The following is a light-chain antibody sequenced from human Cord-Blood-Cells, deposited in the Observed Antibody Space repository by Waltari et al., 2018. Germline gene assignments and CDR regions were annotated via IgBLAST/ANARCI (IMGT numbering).Light chain of an antibody. CDR3: SSYTSSSTFL. Sequence: QSALTQPASVSGSPGQSITISCTGTSSDVGGYNYVSWYQQHPGKAPKLVIYDVSKRPSVVSNRFSGSKSGNTASLTISGLQAEDEADYYCSSYTSSSTFLFGGGTKLTVL. J-gene: IGLJ2*01. CDR2: DVS. CDR1: SSDVGGYNY. V-gene: IGLV2-14*01.